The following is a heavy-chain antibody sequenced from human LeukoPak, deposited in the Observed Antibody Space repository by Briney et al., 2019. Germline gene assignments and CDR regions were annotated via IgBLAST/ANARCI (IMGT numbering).Heavy chain of an antibody. J-gene: IGHJ4*02. D-gene: IGHD2-2*02. CDR2: ISWNSGSI. V-gene: IGHV3-9*01. CDR1: GVNFDDYA. CDR3: AKDRSYTNSRTFDY. Sequence: PGRSLRLSCAASGVNFDDYAMHWVRQAPGKGLEWVSRISWNSGSIGYADSVKGRFTISRDNAKNSLYLQMNSLRAEDTALYYCAKDRSYTNSRTFDYWGQGTLVTVSS.